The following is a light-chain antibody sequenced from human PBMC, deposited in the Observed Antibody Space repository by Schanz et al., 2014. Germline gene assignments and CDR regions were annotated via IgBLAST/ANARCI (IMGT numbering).Light chain of an antibody. V-gene: IGKV3-20*01. CDR3: QQYGGSPRT. CDR1: QSIRSSY. J-gene: IGKJ1*01. Sequence: EIVLTQSPGTLSLSPGERATLSCRASQSIRSSYLAWYQQKPGQAPRLLIYGASTRATGIPDRFSGSGSGTDFTLTISRLDPEDFAVYYCQQYGGSPRTFGQGTKVEIK. CDR2: GAS.